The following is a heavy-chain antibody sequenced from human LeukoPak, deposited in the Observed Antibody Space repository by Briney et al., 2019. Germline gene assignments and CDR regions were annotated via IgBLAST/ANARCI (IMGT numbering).Heavy chain of an antibody. CDR2: MYYSGSS. Sequence: SETLSLTCIVSGGSMRNYYWSWIRQSPGKGLEWIAHMYYSGSSVDNPSLKSRVTISVDTPKNQFSLKLRSVTAADTAVYYCARGDRYWYIDLWGRGTLVTVSS. V-gene: IGHV4-59*01. J-gene: IGHJ2*01. CDR1: GGSMRNYY. CDR3: ARGDRYWYIDL. D-gene: IGHD3-22*01.